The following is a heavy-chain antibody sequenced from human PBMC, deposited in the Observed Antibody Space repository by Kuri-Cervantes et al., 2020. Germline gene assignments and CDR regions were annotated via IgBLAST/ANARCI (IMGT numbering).Heavy chain of an antibody. J-gene: IGHJ6*02. D-gene: IGHD5-12*01. Sequence: GESLKISCAASGFTFSSYAMHWVRRAPGKGLEWVAVISYDGSNKYYADSVKGRFTISRDNSKKTLYLQMNSLRAEDTAVYYCARDGSPVYSGYVGGLYYYYGMDVWGQGTTVTVSS. CDR3: ARDGSPVYSGYVGGLYYYYGMDV. CDR1: GFTFSSYA. V-gene: IGHV3-30-3*01. CDR2: ISYDGSNK.